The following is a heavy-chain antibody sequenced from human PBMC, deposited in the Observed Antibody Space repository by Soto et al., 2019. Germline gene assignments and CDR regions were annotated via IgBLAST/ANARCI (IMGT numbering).Heavy chain of an antibody. V-gene: IGHV4-30-2*01. Sequence: QLQLQESGSGLVKPSQTLSLTCAVSGGSISSGGYSWSWIRQPPGKGLEWIGYIYHSGSTYYNPSLKGRVPIAVDRSKNQFSLKLSSVNAADTAVYYCARGYYASSGFSFPPWFDPWGQGTLVTVSS. D-gene: IGHD3-22*01. CDR2: IYHSGST. CDR3: ARGYYASSGFSFPPWFDP. J-gene: IGHJ5*02. CDR1: GGSISSGGYS.